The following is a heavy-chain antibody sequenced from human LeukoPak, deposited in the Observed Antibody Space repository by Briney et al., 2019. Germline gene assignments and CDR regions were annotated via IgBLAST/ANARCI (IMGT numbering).Heavy chain of an antibody. V-gene: IGHV4-59*11. D-gene: IGHD4-17*01. CDR2: ISYIGST. Sequence: PSETLSLTCAVSDDSFSSHYWTWIRQPPGKGLEGIGYISYIGSTNYNPSLKSRVTISIDTSKNQFSLKLSSVTAADTAVYYCARDLVTVTKGFYIWGQGTMVSVSS. CDR1: DDSFSSHY. CDR3: ARDLVTVTKGFYI. J-gene: IGHJ3*02.